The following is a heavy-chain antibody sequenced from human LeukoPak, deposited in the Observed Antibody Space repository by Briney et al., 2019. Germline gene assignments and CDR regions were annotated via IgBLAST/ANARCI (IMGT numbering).Heavy chain of an antibody. J-gene: IGHJ5*02. D-gene: IGHD2-15*01. V-gene: IGHV3-23*01. Sequence: GASLRLSCAASGFTFSSYAMSWVRQAPGKGLEWVSAISGSGGSTYYADSMKGRFTISRDNSKNTLYLQMNSLRAEDTAVYYCAKDMDIVVVAWFDPWGQGTLVTVSS. CDR2: ISGSGGST. CDR3: AKDMDIVVVAWFDP. CDR1: GFTFSSYA.